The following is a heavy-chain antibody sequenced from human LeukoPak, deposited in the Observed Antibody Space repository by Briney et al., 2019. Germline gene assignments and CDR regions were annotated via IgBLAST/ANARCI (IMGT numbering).Heavy chain of an antibody. CDR1: GFTFSIYS. CDR2: ISYDGSRK. Sequence: SGGSLRSSCAASGFTFSIYSISWVRQAPGKGLEWVAVISYDGSRKFYGDSVKGRFTISRDNSKNTLYVEMSSLRGEDTAVYYCAKDRYLQAYGMDVWGQGTTVTVSS. V-gene: IGHV3-30*18. D-gene: IGHD4-11*01. CDR3: AKDRYLQAYGMDV. J-gene: IGHJ6*02.